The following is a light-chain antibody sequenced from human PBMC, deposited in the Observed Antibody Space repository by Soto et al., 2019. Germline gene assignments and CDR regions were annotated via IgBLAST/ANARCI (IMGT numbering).Light chain of an antibody. V-gene: IGKV3-20*01. J-gene: IGKJ2*01. Sequence: EIVLTQSPGTLSLSPGERATLSCRASQSVSSTYLAWYQQKPGQAPRLLIYGASSRATGIPDRFSGSGSGTAFTLTISRLEPEDFAGYYCQRYDISPFPFGQGTKLEIK. CDR2: GAS. CDR1: QSVSSTY. CDR3: QRYDISPFP.